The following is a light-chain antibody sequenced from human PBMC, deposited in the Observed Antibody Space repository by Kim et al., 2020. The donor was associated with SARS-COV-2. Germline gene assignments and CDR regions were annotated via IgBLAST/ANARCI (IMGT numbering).Light chain of an antibody. CDR3: QTWDTGTWV. CDR1: SGNSSYA. Sequence: SVKLTCTLSSGNSSYAIAWHQQQPEKGPRYLMKVNSDGSHSKGDGIPDRFSGSSSGAERYLTISSLQSEDEADYYCQTWDTGTWVFGGGTQLTVL. CDR2: VNSDGSH. V-gene: IGLV4-69*01. J-gene: IGLJ3*02.